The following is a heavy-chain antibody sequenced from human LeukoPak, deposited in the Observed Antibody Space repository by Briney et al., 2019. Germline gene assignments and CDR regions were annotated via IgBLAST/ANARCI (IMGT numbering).Heavy chain of an antibody. J-gene: IGHJ6*03. CDR3: ARVYSSSPYYYYYYMDV. CDR2: IYYSGST. CDR1: GGSISSSSYY. V-gene: IGHV4-39*07. Sequence: PSETLSLTCTVSGGSISSSSYYWGWIRQPPGKGLEWIGSIYYSGSTYYNPSLKSRVTISVDTSKNQFSLKLSSVTAADTAVYYCARVYSSSPYYYYYYMDVWGKGTTVTVSS. D-gene: IGHD6-6*01.